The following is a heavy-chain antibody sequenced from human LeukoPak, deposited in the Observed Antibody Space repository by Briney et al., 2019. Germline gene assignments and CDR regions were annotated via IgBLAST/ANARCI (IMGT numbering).Heavy chain of an antibody. V-gene: IGHV3-64D*06. CDR3: VKDRSIAAPNNDFFDS. CDR2: ISSNGATT. D-gene: IGHD6-6*01. J-gene: IGHJ4*02. Sequence: GGSLRLSCSASGFTFNRFYLHWVRQAPGKGLEFVSHISSNGATTYYADSVKGRFTISRDDSKNTLYLQMSSLRADDTAVYYCVKDRSIAAPNNDFFDSWGQGALVTVSS. CDR1: GFTFNRFY.